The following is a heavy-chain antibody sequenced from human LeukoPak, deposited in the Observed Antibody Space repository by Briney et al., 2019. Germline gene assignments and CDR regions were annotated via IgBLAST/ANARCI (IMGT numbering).Heavy chain of an antibody. D-gene: IGHD2-15*01. CDR1: GGSISSSSYY. J-gene: IGHJ4*02. CDR3: ARLGYCSGGSCN. V-gene: IGHV4-39*01. Sequence: SETLSLTCTVSGGSISSSSYYWGWIRQPPGKGLEWIGSIYYSGSTYYNPSLKSQVTISVDTSKNQFSLKLSSVTAADTAVYYCARLGYCSGGSCNWGQGTLVTVSS. CDR2: IYYSGST.